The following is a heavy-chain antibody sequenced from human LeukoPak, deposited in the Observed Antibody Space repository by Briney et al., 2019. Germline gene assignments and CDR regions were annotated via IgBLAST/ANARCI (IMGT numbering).Heavy chain of an antibody. CDR2: INHSGST. CDR1: GGSFSGYH. D-gene: IGHD2-2*01. CDR3: ASISSSSTNQSRDY. J-gene: IGHJ4*02. Sequence: PSETLSLTCAVYGGSFSGYHWSWIRQPPGKGLEWIGEINHSGSTNYNPSLKSRVTISVDTSKNQFSLKLSSVTAADTAVYYCASISSSSTNQSRDYWGQGTLVTVSS. V-gene: IGHV4-34*01.